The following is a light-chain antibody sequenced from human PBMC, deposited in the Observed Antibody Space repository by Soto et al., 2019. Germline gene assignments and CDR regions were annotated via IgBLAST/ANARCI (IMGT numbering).Light chain of an antibody. J-gene: IGKJ2*01. CDR3: QQYGSSPPYT. CDR1: QTINNNF. CDR2: AAS. Sequence: EIVMTQSPGTLSLSPRERATLSCRASQTINNNFLGWYQQKPGQPPRLLIFAASRRATGIPDRFSGSGSGTDFTLTISRLEPGDFGVYYCQQYGSSPPYTFGQGTKLDIK. V-gene: IGKV3-20*01.